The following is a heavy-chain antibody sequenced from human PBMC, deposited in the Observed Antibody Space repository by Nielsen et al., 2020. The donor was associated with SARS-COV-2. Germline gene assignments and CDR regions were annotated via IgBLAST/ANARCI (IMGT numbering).Heavy chain of an antibody. Sequence: GESLKISCAASGFTFSSYGMQWVRQAPGKGLEWVAVISYDGSNKYYADSVKGRFTISRDNSKNTLYLQMNSLRAEDTAVYYCARESRFGELFGAFDIWGQGTMVTVSS. CDR2: ISYDGSNK. J-gene: IGHJ3*02. CDR3: ARESRFGELFGAFDI. V-gene: IGHV3-33*05. D-gene: IGHD3-10*01. CDR1: GFTFSSYG.